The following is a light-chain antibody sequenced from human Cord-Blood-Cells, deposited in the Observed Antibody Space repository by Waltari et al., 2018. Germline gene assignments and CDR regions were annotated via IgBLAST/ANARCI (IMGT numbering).Light chain of an antibody. J-gene: IGKJ2*01. CDR1: QGISSA. CDR3: QQFNSYQYT. Sequence: AIQLTQSPSSLSASVGDRVTITCRASQGISSALAWYQQKPGKAPKLLIYDASSLESGAPSRFSGSGSGTDFTLTISSLQPEDCATYYCQQFNSYQYTFGQGTKLEIK. V-gene: IGKV1-13*02. CDR2: DAS.